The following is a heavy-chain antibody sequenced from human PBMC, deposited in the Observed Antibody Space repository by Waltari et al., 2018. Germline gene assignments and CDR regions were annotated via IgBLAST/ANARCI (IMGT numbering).Heavy chain of an antibody. J-gene: IGHJ4*02. Sequence: EVQLVESGGGLVQPGGSVRLSCAASGLTFSSYWMHWVRQAPGKGRVGGSRINSAGSSITYADFVKGRFSRSRDKAKNTLYLQMDSLRAEDTAVYYCVLPDRSSWAHFDYWGQGTLVTVSS. CDR2: INSAGSSI. CDR1: GLTFSSYW. CDR3: VLPDRSSWAHFDY. V-gene: IGHV3-74*03. D-gene: IGHD6-13*01.